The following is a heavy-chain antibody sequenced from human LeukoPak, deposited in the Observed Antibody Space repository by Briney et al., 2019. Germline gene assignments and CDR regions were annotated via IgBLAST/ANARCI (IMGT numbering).Heavy chain of an antibody. V-gene: IGHV3-30*18. J-gene: IGHJ6*02. D-gene: IGHD3-22*01. CDR3: AKEPKSGSSGYCYDYYGMYV. CDR1: GGSLSSYY. CDR2: IPYDGSNK. Sequence: PSETLCLTCTVSGGSLSSYYWRWVRQAPGKGLEWVAVIPYDGSNKYYADSAKGRFTIYRHDSKNTLYREMNSLRAEDTAVYYCAKEPKSGSSGYCYDYYGMYVGGQETTVTVSS.